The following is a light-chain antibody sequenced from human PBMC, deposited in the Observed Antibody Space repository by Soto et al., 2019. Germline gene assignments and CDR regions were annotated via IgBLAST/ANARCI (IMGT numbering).Light chain of an antibody. CDR3: QQYSHLIT. Sequence: EIVMTQSPATLSVSPGERATLSCRASQSVSSNLAWYQQKPGQAPRLLIYGASTRATGIPARFSGSGSGTEFTLTISSLQPEDIATYYCQQYSHLITFGQGTRLEIK. CDR1: QSVSSN. V-gene: IGKV3-15*01. J-gene: IGKJ5*01. CDR2: GAS.